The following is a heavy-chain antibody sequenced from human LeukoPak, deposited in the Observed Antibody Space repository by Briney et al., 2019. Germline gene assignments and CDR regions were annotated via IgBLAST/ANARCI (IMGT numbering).Heavy chain of an antibody. J-gene: IGHJ4*02. V-gene: IGHV4-59*01. CDR3: ARDYYGSGSLFY. Sequence: SETLSLTCTVSGGSISSYYRSWIRQPQGKGLEWIGYIHYSGSTNYNPSLKSRVAISVDTSKNQFSLKLSSVTAADTAVYYCARDYYGSGSLFYWGQGTLVTVSS. D-gene: IGHD3-10*01. CDR1: GGSISSYY. CDR2: IHYSGST.